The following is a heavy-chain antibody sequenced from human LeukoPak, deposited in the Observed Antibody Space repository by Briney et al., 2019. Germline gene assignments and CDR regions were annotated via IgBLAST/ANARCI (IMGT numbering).Heavy chain of an antibody. CDR1: GFTFSSYA. D-gene: IGHD3-10*01. J-gene: IGHJ4*02. Sequence: PGGSLRLSCAAPGFTFSSYAMSWVRQAPGKGLEWVSAISGSGGSTYYADSVKGRFTISRDNSKNTLYLQMNSLRAEDTAVYYCAKGLPSRLGPFMVRGVMADYWGQGTLVTVSS. CDR3: AKGLPSRLGPFMVRGVMADY. CDR2: ISGSGGST. V-gene: IGHV3-23*01.